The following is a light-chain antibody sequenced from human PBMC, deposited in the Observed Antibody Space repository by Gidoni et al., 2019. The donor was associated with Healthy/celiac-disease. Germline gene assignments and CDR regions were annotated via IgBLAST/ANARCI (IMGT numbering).Light chain of an antibody. CDR1: QDISNY. J-gene: IGKJ2*01. CDR3: QQYDNLVYT. Sequence: DIQMTQSPSSLSASVGDRVTITCQASQDISNYLNWYQQKPGKAPKLLIYDASNLETGVPSRFSGSGSGTDFTFTISSLQPEDIATYYCQQYDNLVYTFGQWTKLEIK. V-gene: IGKV1-33*01. CDR2: DAS.